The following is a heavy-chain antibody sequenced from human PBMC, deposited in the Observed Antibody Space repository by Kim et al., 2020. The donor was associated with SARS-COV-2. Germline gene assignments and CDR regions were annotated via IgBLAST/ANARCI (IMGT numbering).Heavy chain of an antibody. V-gene: IGHV3-7*01. CDR3: AREWDSDYPTNWFDY. D-gene: IGHD1-26*01. J-gene: IGHJ5*01. Sequence: VDSVKGRFTISRDNAKNSLYLQMNSLRAEDTAVYYCAREWDSDYPTNWFDYWGQGTLVTVSS.